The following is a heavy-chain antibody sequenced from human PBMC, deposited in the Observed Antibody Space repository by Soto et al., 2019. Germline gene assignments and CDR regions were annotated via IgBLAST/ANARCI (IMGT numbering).Heavy chain of an antibody. CDR2: IIPILGIA. CDR3: AREAMRYYDILTGSHWFDP. D-gene: IGHD3-9*01. Sequence: SVKVSCKASGGTYSSYTISWVRQAPGQGLEWMGRIIPILGIANYAQKFQGRVTITADKSTSTAYMELSSLRSEDTAVYYCAREAMRYYDILTGSHWFDPWGQGTLVTVSS. V-gene: IGHV1-69*04. CDR1: GGTYSSYT. J-gene: IGHJ5*02.